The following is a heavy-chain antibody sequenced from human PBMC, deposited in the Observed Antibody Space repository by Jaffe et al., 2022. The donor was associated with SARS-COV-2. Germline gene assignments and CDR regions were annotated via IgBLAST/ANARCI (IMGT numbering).Heavy chain of an antibody. CDR2: INWSGGDL. J-gene: IGHJ6*03. CDR1: GFSFDGFA. D-gene: IGHD6-6*01. Sequence: EVQLVESGGGLIQPGGSLRLSCAASGFSFDGFAMHWVRQSTGKDLEWVSGINWSGGDLGYADSVKGRFTISRDNAKNSLYLQMNSLRPEDTAFYYCVKSLGPRPRFYFYMDVWGEGTTVTVSS. V-gene: IGHV3-9*01. CDR3: VKSLGPRPRFYFYMDV.